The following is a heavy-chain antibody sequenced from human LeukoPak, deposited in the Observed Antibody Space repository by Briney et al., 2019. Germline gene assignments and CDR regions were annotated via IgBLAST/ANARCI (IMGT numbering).Heavy chain of an antibody. D-gene: IGHD5-18*01. CDR1: GFTFSTYW. Sequence: GGSLRLSCAASGFTFSTYWIHWVRQAPGKGLVWVSRINSDGSSTSYADFVKGRFTISRDNAKNSLYLQMNSLRDEDTAVYYCARDRVERGYKCFDYWGQGTLVTVSS. J-gene: IGHJ4*02. V-gene: IGHV3-74*01. CDR3: ARDRVERGYKCFDY. CDR2: INSDGSST.